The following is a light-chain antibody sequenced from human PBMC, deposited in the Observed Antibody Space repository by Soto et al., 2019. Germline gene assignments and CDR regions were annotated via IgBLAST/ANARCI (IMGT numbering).Light chain of an antibody. CDR2: DAS. Sequence: EIVMTQSPATLCVSPGERATLSCRASQSVSSNLAWYQQKPGQAPRLLIYDASTRATGIPARFSGSGSGTEFTLTISSLQSEDFAVYYCQQYNNWPPLTFGGGTKVEIK. V-gene: IGKV3-15*01. J-gene: IGKJ4*01. CDR3: QQYNNWPPLT. CDR1: QSVSSN.